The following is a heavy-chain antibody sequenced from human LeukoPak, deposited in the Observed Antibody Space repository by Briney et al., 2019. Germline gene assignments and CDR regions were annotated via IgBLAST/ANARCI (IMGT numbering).Heavy chain of an antibody. Sequence: SETLSLTCAVYGGAFSGYYWSWIRQTPEKGLEWIGEINDSGTTKSNPSLESRVSMSLDTIRKQFSLKLKSLTGADTAVYYCTRGRIVSSNFYFFEYWGRGTLVTVSS. V-gene: IGHV4-34*01. J-gene: IGHJ4*02. CDR3: TRGRIVSSNFYFFEY. D-gene: IGHD6-13*01. CDR2: INDSGTT. CDR1: GGAFSGYY.